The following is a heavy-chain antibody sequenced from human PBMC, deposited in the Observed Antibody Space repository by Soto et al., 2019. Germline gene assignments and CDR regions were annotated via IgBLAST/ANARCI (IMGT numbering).Heavy chain of an antibody. V-gene: IGHV3-33*01. CDR2: IWYDGSNK. CDR1: GFTFSSYG. D-gene: IGHD3-10*01. CDR3: ARDYYGLDY. J-gene: IGHJ4*02. Sequence: QVQLVESGGGVVQPGRSLRLSCAASGFTFSSYGMHWVRQAPGKGLEWVAVIWYDGSNKYYADSVKGRFTISRDNSKNALYLQMNSLRAEDTAVYYCARDYYGLDYWGQGTLVTVSS.